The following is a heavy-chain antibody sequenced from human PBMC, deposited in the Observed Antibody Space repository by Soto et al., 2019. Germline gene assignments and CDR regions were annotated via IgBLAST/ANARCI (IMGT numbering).Heavy chain of an antibody. CDR3: ARLNYGGKSLAFDY. V-gene: IGHV4-59*08. Sequence: PSETLSLTCAVSGGSISSYYWSWIRQPPGKGLEWIGYIYYSGSTNYNPSLKSRVTISVDTSKNQFSLKLSSVTAADTAVYYCARLNYGGKSLAFDYWGQGNLVTVSS. CDR2: IYYSGST. CDR1: GGSISSYY. D-gene: IGHD4-17*01. J-gene: IGHJ4*02.